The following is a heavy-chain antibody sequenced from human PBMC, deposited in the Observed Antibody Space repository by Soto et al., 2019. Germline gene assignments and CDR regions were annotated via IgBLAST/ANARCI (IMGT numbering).Heavy chain of an antibody. CDR1: GGSVSSYW. CDR3: ARGPGASGSYHYYFDY. J-gene: IGHJ4*02. Sequence: TLSLTCTVSGGSVSSYWWSWIRQPPGKGLEWIGYIYYTGSTNYNPSLKSRVTISLDASKSQFSLKLSSVTAADTAVYYCARGPGASGSYHYYFDYWGPGTLVTVSS. D-gene: IGHD3-10*01. CDR2: IYYTGST. V-gene: IGHV4-59*02.